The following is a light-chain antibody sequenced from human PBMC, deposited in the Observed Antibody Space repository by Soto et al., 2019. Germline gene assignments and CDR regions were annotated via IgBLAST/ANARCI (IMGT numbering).Light chain of an antibody. CDR3: QSCDSSLSDWL. J-gene: IGLJ3*02. V-gene: IGLV1-40*01. CDR1: SSNIGAGYD. CDR2: GNS. Sequence: QSVLTQPPSVSGAPGQRVTISCTGSSSNIGAGYDVHWYQPLPGTAPKLLIYGNSNRPSGVPDRFSGSKSGTSTTLAITGLEDGDEPYYYCQSCDSSLSDWLFGGGTKLTVL.